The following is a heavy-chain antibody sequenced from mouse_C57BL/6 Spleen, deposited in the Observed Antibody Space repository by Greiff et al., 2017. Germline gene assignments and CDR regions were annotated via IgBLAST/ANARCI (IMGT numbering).Heavy chain of an antibody. CDR2: IDPSDSYT. Sequence: VKLQQPGAELVMPGASVKLSCKASGYTFTSYWMHWVKQRPGQGLEWIGEIDPSDSYTNYNQKFKGKSTLTVDKSSSTAYMQLSSLTSEDSAVYYCARQETGTSVYAMDYWGQGTSVTVSS. CDR1: GYTFTSYW. CDR3: ARQETGTSVYAMDY. J-gene: IGHJ4*01. D-gene: IGHD4-1*01. V-gene: IGHV1-69*01.